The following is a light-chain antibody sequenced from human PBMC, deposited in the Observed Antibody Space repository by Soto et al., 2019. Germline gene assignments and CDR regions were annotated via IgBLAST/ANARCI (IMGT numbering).Light chain of an antibody. CDR2: QDT. CDR1: KLGDKY. V-gene: IGLV3-1*01. J-gene: IGLJ2*01. CDR3: QAWDGGTVV. Sequence: SYELTQPPSMSVSPGQTATIACSGDKLGDKYVCWYQQKSGESPILVIYQDTKRPSGIPERFSGSNSGSTATLTISGTQSIDEADYYCQAWDGGTVVFGGGTSSPS.